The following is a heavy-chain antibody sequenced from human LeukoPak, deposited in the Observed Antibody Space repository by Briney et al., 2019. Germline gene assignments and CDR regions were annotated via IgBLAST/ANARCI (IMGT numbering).Heavy chain of an antibody. D-gene: IGHD3-9*01. J-gene: IGHJ2*01. CDR1: GGSISSSSYY. Sequence: SETLSLTCTVSGGSISSSSYYWGWIRQPPGKGLEWIGSIYYSGSTYYNPSLKSRVTISVDTSKNQFSLKLSSVTAADTAVYYCANVLRYFDWSRYFDLWGRGTLVTVSS. CDR3: ANVLRYFDWSRYFDL. V-gene: IGHV4-39*07. CDR2: IYYSGST.